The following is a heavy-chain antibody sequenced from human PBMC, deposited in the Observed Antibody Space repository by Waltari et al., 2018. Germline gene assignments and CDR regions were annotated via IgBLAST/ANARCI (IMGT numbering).Heavy chain of an antibody. Sequence: EVQLVESGGGLVQPGGSLRLSCAASGFTFSSYAMSWVRQAPGKGLEWVSAISGSGGSTYYADSVKGRFTISRDNSKNTLYLQMNSLRAEDTAVYYCAKDGDVDTAMVSAFDIWGQGTMVIVSS. D-gene: IGHD5-18*01. J-gene: IGHJ3*02. CDR3: AKDGDVDTAMVSAFDI. V-gene: IGHV3-23*04. CDR1: GFTFSSYA. CDR2: ISGSGGST.